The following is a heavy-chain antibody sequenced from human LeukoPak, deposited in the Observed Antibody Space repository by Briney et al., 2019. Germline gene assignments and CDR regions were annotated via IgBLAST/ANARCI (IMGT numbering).Heavy chain of an antibody. CDR2: IYPGDCDT. CDR1: GSRFTSYW. V-gene: IGHV5-51*01. Sequence: GESLEISWQGSGSRFTSYWIGWVRPLPGKGLERLGIIYPGDCDTRYSPSFQGQVTISADKSISTAYLQWSSLKASDTAMYYCARLVEDIVVVPAAPFDYWGQGTLVTVSS. D-gene: IGHD2-2*01. CDR3: ARLVEDIVVVPAAPFDY. J-gene: IGHJ4*02.